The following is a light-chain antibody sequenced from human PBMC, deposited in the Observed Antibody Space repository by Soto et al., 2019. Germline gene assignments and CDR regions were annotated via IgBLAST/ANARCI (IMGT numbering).Light chain of an antibody. Sequence: DIQMTQSPSSLSASVGDRVTITCRASQNIIFYLNWYQQKPGEAPKLLIYAASNLQSGVPSRFSGRGSGTEFTLTISSLQPDDCATYYCHTYNSYSLHTFGQGTKVDIK. CDR3: HTYNSYSLHT. J-gene: IGKJ2*01. CDR2: AAS. V-gene: IGKV1-39*01. CDR1: QNIIFY.